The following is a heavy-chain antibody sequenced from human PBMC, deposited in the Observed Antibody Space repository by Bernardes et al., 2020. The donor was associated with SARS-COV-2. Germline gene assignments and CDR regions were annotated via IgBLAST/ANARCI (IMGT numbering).Heavy chain of an antibody. CDR2: IRDKSNSYTT. CDR3: ARSGSYLPFDK. D-gene: IGHD1-26*01. V-gene: IGHV3-72*01. Sequence: SLSLSCAASGFSIRDHYMDWVRQAPGQGLQWVGRIRDKSNSYTTEYAASVKGRFIISRDDSKNSLYLQMNSLKTEDTAGYYCARSGSYLPFDKWGQGTRVTVSP. CDR1: GFSIRDHY. J-gene: IGHJ4*02.